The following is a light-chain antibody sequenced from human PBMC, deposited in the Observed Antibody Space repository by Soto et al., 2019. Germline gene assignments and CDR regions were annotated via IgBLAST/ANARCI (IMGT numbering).Light chain of an antibody. Sequence: AIRMTQSPSSFSASTGDRVTITCRASQGISSYLAWYQQKPGKAPKLLIYAASTLQSGVPSRFSGSGSGTDFTLTISCLQSEDCATYYCQQYYSYPQAFGQGTKVVIK. J-gene: IGKJ1*01. CDR2: AAS. CDR1: QGISSY. CDR3: QQYYSYPQA. V-gene: IGKV1-8*01.